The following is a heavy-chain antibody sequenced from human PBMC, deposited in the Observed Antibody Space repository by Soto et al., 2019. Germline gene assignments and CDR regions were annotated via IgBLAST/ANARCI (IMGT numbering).Heavy chain of an antibody. V-gene: IGHV3-21*01. D-gene: IGHD6-13*01. CDR1: VFLLRDYT. Sequence: GVSLTLSFLASVFLLRDYTMNWVRQAPGKGLEWVSLISSSSSFIYYPDSVKGRFTISRDNAKNSLFLQMNSLRAEDAAVYYCARVGHTTRIVAPGTGGDHWGQGTQVNVSS. CDR3: ARVGHTTRIVAPGTGGDH. J-gene: IGHJ4*02. CDR2: ISSSSSFI.